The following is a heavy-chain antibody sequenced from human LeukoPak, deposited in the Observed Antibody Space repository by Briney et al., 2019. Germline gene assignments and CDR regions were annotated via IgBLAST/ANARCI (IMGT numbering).Heavy chain of an antibody. CDR2: ISYDGSNK. V-gene: IGHV3-30-3*02. J-gene: IGHJ4*02. Sequence: GGSLRLSCAASGFTFSSYAMHWVRQAPGKGLEWVAVISYDGSNKYYADSVKGRFTISRDNSKNTLYLQMNSLRAEDAAVYYCAKDYFVSSSSYLIDSWGQGTLVTVSS. D-gene: IGHD3-22*01. CDR3: AKDYFVSSSSYLIDS. CDR1: GFTFSSYA.